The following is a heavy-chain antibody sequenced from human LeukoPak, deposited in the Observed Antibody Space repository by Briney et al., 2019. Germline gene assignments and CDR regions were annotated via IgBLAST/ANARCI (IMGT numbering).Heavy chain of an antibody. CDR3: ARDIHGYCSSTSCPPSYMDV. V-gene: IGHV3-21*01. CDR2: ISSSSSYI. CDR1: GFTFSRYS. Sequence: GGSLRLSCAASGFTFSRYSMNWVRQAPGKGLEWVSSISSSSSYIYYADSVKGRFTISRDNAKNSLYLQMNSLRAEDTAVYYCARDIHGYCSSTSCPPSYMDVWGKGTTVTVSS. J-gene: IGHJ6*03. D-gene: IGHD2-2*03.